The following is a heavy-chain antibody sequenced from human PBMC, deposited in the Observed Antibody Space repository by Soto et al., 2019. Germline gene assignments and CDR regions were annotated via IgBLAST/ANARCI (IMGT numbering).Heavy chain of an antibody. D-gene: IGHD6-13*01. J-gene: IGHJ5*02. Sequence: QVQLVQSGAEVKKPGSSVKVSCKASGGTFSSYAISWVRQAPGQGLEWMGGIIPIFGTANYAQKFQGRVTITADKSTSTAYMELSSQRSEDTAVYYCARGKDIAAAGTLFNWFDPWGQGTLVTVSS. CDR1: GGTFSSYA. V-gene: IGHV1-69*06. CDR2: IIPIFGTA. CDR3: ARGKDIAAAGTLFNWFDP.